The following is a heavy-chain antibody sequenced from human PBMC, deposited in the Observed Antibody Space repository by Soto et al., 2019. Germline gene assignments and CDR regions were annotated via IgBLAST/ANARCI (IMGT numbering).Heavy chain of an antibody. Sequence: GASVKVSCKASGGTFSSYAISWVRQAPGQGLEWMGGIIPIFGTANYAQKFQGRVTITADESTSTAYMELSSLRSEDTAVYYCARDGYGDYRNWFDPWGQGTLVTVSS. J-gene: IGHJ5*02. D-gene: IGHD4-17*01. CDR2: IIPIFGTA. CDR1: GGTFSSYA. CDR3: ARDGYGDYRNWFDP. V-gene: IGHV1-69*13.